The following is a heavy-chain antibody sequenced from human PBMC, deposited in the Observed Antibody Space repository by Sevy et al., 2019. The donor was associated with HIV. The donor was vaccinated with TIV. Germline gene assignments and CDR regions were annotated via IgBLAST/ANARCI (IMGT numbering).Heavy chain of an antibody. CDR3: ASKRGYTHGPFES. J-gene: IGHJ4*02. CDR2: IYYSGSG. V-gene: IGHV4-30-4*01. D-gene: IGHD5-12*01. Sequence: SETLSLTCDVSGGSVSNGDYYWSWIRQPPGKGLEWFGYIYYSGSGYYNPFLKSRLTISVDTSKNQFSLKLKSVTAADTAIYYCASKRGYTHGPFESWGQGTLVTVSS. CDR1: GGSVSNGDYY.